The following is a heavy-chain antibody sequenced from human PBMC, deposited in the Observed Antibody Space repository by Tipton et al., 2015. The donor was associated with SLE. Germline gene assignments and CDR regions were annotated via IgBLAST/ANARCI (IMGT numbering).Heavy chain of an antibody. Sequence: TLSLTCTVSGGSVSSHYWSWIRQPPGKGLEWIGRIYTSGSTNYNPSLKSRVTISVDTSKNQFSLKLSSVTAADTAVYYCAREMRDDYVWGSPFDYWGQGTLVTVSS. CDR3: AREMRDDYVWGSPFDY. CDR2: IYTSGST. V-gene: IGHV4-4*07. CDR1: GGSVSSHY. J-gene: IGHJ4*02. D-gene: IGHD3-16*01.